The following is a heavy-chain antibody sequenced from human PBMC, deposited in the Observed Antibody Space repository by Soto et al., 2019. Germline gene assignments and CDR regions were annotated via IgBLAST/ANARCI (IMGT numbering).Heavy chain of an antibody. Sequence: QVQLVQSGAEVKKPGSSVKVSCKASGGTFSSYTISWVRQAPGQGLEWMGRIIPILAIANYAQKFQGRVTITADKSTSTAYMELSSLRSEDTAVYYCAREGWERGVLVAATPSDYWGQGTLVTVSS. D-gene: IGHD2-15*01. J-gene: IGHJ4*02. V-gene: IGHV1-69*08. CDR1: GGTFSSYT. CDR2: IIPILAIA. CDR3: AREGWERGVLVAATPSDY.